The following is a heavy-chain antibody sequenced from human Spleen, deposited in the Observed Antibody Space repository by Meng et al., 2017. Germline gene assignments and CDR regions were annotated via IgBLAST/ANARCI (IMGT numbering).Heavy chain of an antibody. CDR3: ARDPYSYGSFDY. V-gene: IGHV1-2*06. D-gene: IGHD5-18*01. CDR1: GYNFPDYW. J-gene: IGHJ4*02. CDR2: IDPKSGDT. Sequence: QVQLVQSGAEVKKPGASVKVSCKPSGYNFPDYWLHWVRRAPGQGLEWMGRIDPKSGDTHYAQRFQGRVTMTGDTSISTAYMELSGLRSDDTAMYYCARDPYSYGSFDYWGQGTLVTVSS.